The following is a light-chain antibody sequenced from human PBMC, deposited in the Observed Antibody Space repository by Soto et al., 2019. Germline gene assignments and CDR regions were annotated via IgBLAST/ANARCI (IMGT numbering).Light chain of an antibody. Sequence: EIVMTQSPATLSVSPGERATLSCRASQSVNINLAWYQQKPGQAPRLLIYGASSRATGIPDRFSGSGSGTDFTLTISRLEPEDFAVYYCQQYGSSTLTFGGGTKVE. CDR2: GAS. CDR3: QQYGSSTLT. CDR1: QSVNIN. J-gene: IGKJ4*01. V-gene: IGKV3-20*01.